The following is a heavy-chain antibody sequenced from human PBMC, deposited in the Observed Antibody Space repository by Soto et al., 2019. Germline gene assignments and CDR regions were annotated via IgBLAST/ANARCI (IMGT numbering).Heavy chain of an antibody. CDR2: IYYSGST. J-gene: IGHJ4*02. V-gene: IGHV4-59*01. CDR3: TRQGTACGAYCFDY. D-gene: IGHD2-21*02. CDR1: GGSISSYY. Sequence: SETLSLTCTVSGGSISSYYWSWIRQPPGKGLEWIGYIYYSGSTNYNPSLKSRVTISVDTSKNQFSLKLSSVTAADTAVYYCTRQGTACGAYCFDYWGQGILVTVSS.